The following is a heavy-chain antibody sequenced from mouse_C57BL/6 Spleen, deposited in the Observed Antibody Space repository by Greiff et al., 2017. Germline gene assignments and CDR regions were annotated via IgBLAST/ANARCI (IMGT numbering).Heavy chain of an antibody. V-gene: IGHV1-61*01. D-gene: IGHD2-1*01. Sequence: QVQLQQPGAELVRPGSSVKLSCKASGYTFTSYWMDWVKQRPGQGLEWIGNIYPSDSATHYNQKFKDKATLTVDKSSSTAYMQLSSLTSEDSAVYYCASLIYYGNYGYFDVWGTGTTVTVSS. CDR2: IYPSDSAT. CDR1: GYTFTSYW. J-gene: IGHJ1*03. CDR3: ASLIYYGNYGYFDV.